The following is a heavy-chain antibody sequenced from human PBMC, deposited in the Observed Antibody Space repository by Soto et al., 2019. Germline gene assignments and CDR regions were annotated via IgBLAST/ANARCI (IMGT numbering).Heavy chain of an antibody. J-gene: IGHJ4*02. D-gene: IGHD3-3*01. Sequence: QVQLQESGPGLVKPSQTLSLTCTVSGGSISSGDYYWSWIRQPPGKGLEWIGYIYYSGSTYYNPSLKSRVTISVDTSENQFSLKLSSVTAADTAVYYCARGGYYDFWSGYRDYWGQGTLVTVSS. CDR3: ARGGYYDFWSGYRDY. V-gene: IGHV4-30-4*01. CDR1: GGSISSGDYY. CDR2: IYYSGST.